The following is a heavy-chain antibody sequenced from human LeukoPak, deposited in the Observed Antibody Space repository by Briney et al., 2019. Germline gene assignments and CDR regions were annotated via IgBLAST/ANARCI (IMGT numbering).Heavy chain of an antibody. J-gene: IGHJ3*02. V-gene: IGHV1-2*04. CDR1: GYTLTESS. Sequence: ASVKVSCKVSGYTLTESSMHWVRQAPGKGLERMGWINPNSGGTNYAQKFQGWVSMTRDTSISTAYMELSRLGSDDTAVYYCARGVMGPLGAFDIWGQGTMVTVSS. D-gene: IGHD2-21*01. CDR3: ARGVMGPLGAFDI. CDR2: INPNSGGT.